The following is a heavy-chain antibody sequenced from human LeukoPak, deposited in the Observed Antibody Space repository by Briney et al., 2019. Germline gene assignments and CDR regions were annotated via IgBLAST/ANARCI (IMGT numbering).Heavy chain of an antibody. CDR1: GFTFSSYG. CDR2: ISGSGGST. CDR3: ARDPLPLPWFGELQPPGADY. V-gene: IGHV3-23*01. J-gene: IGHJ4*02. Sequence: GGSLRLSCAASGFTFSSYGMSWVRQAPGKGLEWVSAISGSGGSTYYADSVKGRFTISRDNSKNTLYLQMNSLRAEDTAVYYCARDPLPLPWFGELQPPGADYWGQGTLVTVSS. D-gene: IGHD3-10*01.